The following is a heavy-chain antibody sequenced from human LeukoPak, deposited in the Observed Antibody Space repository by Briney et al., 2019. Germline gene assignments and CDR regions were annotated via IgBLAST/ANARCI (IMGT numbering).Heavy chain of an antibody. Sequence: SGPTLVSPTQTLTLTCTFSGFSLNTGGVGVGWIRQPPGKALEWLALIYWNDDKRYSPSLKSRLTITKDTSKNQVVLTMTNMDPVDTASYYCAHRAGSTSPFDYWGQGTLVTVSS. V-gene: IGHV2-5*01. CDR2: IYWNDDK. CDR3: AHRAGSTSPFDY. D-gene: IGHD2-2*01. CDR1: GFSLNTGGVG. J-gene: IGHJ4*02.